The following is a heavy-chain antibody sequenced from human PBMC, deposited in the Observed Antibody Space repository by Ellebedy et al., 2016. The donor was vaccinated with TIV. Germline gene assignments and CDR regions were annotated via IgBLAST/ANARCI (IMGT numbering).Heavy chain of an antibody. CDR3: AREGQYGGSWYWGYFDL. V-gene: IGHV3-7*01. J-gene: IGHJ2*01. CDR1: GFTFSSYW. Sequence: GESLKISCAASGFTFSSYWMSWVRQAPGKGLEWVANIKQDGSEKYYVDSVKGRFTISRDNAKNSLYLQMSSLRAEDTAVYYCAREGQYGGSWYWGYFDLWGRGTLVTVSS. D-gene: IGHD6-13*01. CDR2: IKQDGSEK.